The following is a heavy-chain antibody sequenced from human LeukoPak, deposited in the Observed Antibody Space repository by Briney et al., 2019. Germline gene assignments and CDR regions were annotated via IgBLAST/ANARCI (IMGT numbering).Heavy chain of an antibody. CDR2: ISGSGGST. Sequence: GGSLRLSCAASGFTFSSYAMSWVRQAPGKGLEWVSAISGSGGSTYYSDSVKGRFTISRDNSKNTLYLQMNSLRAEDTAVYYCARRAGAYTHPYDYWGQGTLVTVSS. CDR1: GFTFSSYA. J-gene: IGHJ4*02. V-gene: IGHV3-23*01. D-gene: IGHD3-16*01. CDR3: ARRAGAYTHPYDY.